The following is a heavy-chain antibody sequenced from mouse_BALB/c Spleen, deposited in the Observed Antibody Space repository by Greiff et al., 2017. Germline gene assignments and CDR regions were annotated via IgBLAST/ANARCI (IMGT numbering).Heavy chain of an antibody. J-gene: IGHJ2*01. CDR3: ARDGNADY. CDR2: ISTYYGDA. D-gene: IGHD2-1*01. Sequence: QVQLQQSGAELVRPGVSVKISCKGSGYTFTDYAMHWVKQSHAKSLEWIGVISTYYGDASYNQKFKGKATMTVDKSSSTAYMELARLTSEDSAIYYCARDGNADYWGQGTTLTVSS. CDR1: GYTFTDYA. V-gene: IGHV1S137*01.